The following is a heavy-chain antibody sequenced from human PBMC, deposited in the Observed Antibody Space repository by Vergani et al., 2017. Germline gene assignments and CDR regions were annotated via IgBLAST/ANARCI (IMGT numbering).Heavy chain of an antibody. CDR1: GFTFSSYA. Sequence: EVQLLESGGGLVQPGGSLRLSCAASGFTFSSYAMSWVRQAPGKGLEWVSAISGSGGSTYYAASVKGRFTISRDNSKNTLYLQMNSLRAEDTAVYYCAREXAYYDILTGRNYYYYMDVWGKGTTVTVSS. CDR2: ISGSGGST. V-gene: IGHV3-23*01. D-gene: IGHD3-9*01. J-gene: IGHJ6*03. CDR3: AREXAYYDILTGRNYYYYMDV.